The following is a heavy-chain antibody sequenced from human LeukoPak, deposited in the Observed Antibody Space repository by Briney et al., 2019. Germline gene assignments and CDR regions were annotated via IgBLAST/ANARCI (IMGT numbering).Heavy chain of an antibody. CDR1: GFTFRIYA. CDR2: ISGSGGST. V-gene: IGHV3-23*01. J-gene: IGHJ3*02. D-gene: IGHD3-22*01. Sequence: GGSLRLSCAGSGFTFRIYAMSWVRQAPGKGLEWVSAISGSGGSTYYADSVKGRFTISRDNSKNTLYLQMNSLRAEDTAVYYCAKDPVTYYYDSSGYSDAFDIWGQGTMVTVSS. CDR3: AKDPVTYYYDSSGYSDAFDI.